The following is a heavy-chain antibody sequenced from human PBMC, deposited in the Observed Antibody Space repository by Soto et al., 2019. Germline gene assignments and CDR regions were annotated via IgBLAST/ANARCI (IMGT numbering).Heavy chain of an antibody. Sequence: GASLRLACAASGVTFSSYGTHSARQAPGKGLEWVAVISYDGSNKYYADSVKGRFTISRDDSRSTLYLQMNSLRTEDSAVYYCARVDRTITTFYYYGMDVWGQATTVTVS. D-gene: IGHD3-22*01. CDR2: ISYDGSNK. CDR1: GVTFSSYG. CDR3: ARVDRTITTFYYYGMDV. J-gene: IGHJ6*02. V-gene: IGHV3-30*03.